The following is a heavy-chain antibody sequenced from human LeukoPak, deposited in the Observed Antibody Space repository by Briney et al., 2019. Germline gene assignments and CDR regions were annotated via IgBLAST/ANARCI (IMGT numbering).Heavy chain of an antibody. J-gene: IGHJ3*02. Sequence: GGSLRLSCAASGFTFSSYAMSWVRQAPGKGLEWVSAISGSGVSTYYADSVKGRFTISRDNSKSALYLQMNSLRAEDTAVHSCAKDMRPSGSYSDAFDTWGQGTMVTVSS. CDR1: GFTFSSYA. CDR3: AKDMRPSGSYSDAFDT. V-gene: IGHV3-23*01. D-gene: IGHD1-26*01. CDR2: ISGSGVST.